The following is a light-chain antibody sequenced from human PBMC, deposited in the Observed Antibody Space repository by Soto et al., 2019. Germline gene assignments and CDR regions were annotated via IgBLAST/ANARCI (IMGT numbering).Light chain of an antibody. J-gene: IGKJ1*01. Sequence: IVLTQSPGTLYLSPGERATLSCRASQSVSSSYLAWYQQKPGQAPRLLIYGASSRATAIPDRFSGSGSGTDFTLTISRLEPEDFAVYYCQQYGSSPRTFGQGTQVETK. CDR2: GAS. V-gene: IGKV3-20*01. CDR3: QQYGSSPRT. CDR1: QSVSSSY.